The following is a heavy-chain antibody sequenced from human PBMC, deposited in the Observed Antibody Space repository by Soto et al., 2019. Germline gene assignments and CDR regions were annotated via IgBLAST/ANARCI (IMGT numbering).Heavy chain of an antibody. D-gene: IGHD3-9*01. V-gene: IGHV3-21*01. CDR2: ISSSSSYI. CDR3: ARDPGYDILTGYRKQYFDY. Sequence: GGSLRLSCAASGFTFSSYSMNWVRQAPGKGLEWVSSISSSSSYIYYADSVKGRFTISRDNAKNSLYLQMNSLRAEDTAVYYCARDPGYDILTGYRKQYFDYWGQGTLVTVSS. CDR1: GFTFSSYS. J-gene: IGHJ4*02.